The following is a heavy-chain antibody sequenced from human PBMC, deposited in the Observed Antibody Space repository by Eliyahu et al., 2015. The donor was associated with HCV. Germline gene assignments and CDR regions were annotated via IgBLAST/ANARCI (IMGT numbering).Heavy chain of an antibody. CDR1: GDSVSSNXXA. CDR3: ARVSVPPYNWNDKTTKPNAWFDP. Sequence: QVQLQQSGPGLVKPSQTLSLTCXISGDSVSSNXXAWNWIRQSPSRGLEWLGRTYYRSKWYNDYAVSVKSRITINPDTSKNQFSLQLNSVTPEDTAVYYCARVSVPPYNWNDKTTKPNAWFDPWGQGTLVTVSS. J-gene: IGHJ5*02. D-gene: IGHD1-1*01. CDR2: TYYRSKWYN. V-gene: IGHV6-1*01.